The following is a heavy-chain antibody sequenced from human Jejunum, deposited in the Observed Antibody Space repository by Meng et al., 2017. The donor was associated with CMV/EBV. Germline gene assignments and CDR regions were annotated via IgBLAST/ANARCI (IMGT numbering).Heavy chain of an antibody. CDR1: FSVSTYE. D-gene: IGHD3-3*01. V-gene: IGHV3-48*03. J-gene: IGHJ4*02. CDR2: IGGGDTT. Sequence: FSVSTYEMNWVRRAPGKGLEWISYIGGGDTTIHADSVKGRFTVSRDNAKNSLYLQMNSLSAEDTAVYFCARQNYHYWSDYSVFLDLWGQGALVTVSS. CDR3: ARQNYHYWSDYSVFLDL.